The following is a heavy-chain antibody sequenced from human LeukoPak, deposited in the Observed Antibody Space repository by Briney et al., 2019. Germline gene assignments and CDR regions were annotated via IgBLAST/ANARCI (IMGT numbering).Heavy chain of an antibody. D-gene: IGHD1-26*01. Sequence: AASVKVSCKASGYTFTSYDINWVRQATGQGLEWMGWMNPNSGNTGYAQKFQGRVTVTRNTSISTAYMELSSLRSEDTAVYYCARGKPIVGANSYYYYMDVWGKGTTVTVSS. J-gene: IGHJ6*03. CDR1: GYTFTSYD. V-gene: IGHV1-8*01. CDR2: MNPNSGNT. CDR3: ARGKPIVGANSYYYYMDV.